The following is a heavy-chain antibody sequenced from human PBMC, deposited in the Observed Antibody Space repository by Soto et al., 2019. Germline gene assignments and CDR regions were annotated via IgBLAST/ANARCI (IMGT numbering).Heavy chain of an antibody. CDR2: ISSSGSTI. D-gene: IGHD6-6*01. V-gene: IGHV3-48*03. J-gene: IGHJ4*02. Sequence: VQLVESGGGLVTPGGSLRLSCAASGFTFSSYEMNWVRQAPGKGLEWVSYISSSGSTIYYADSVKGRFTISRDNAKNSLYLQMNSLRAEDTAVYYCARGQLVGLEPYDYWGQGTLVTVSS. CDR1: GFTFSSYE. CDR3: ARGQLVGLEPYDY.